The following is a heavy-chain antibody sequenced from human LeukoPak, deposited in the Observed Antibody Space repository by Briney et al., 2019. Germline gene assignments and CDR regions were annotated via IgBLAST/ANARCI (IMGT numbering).Heavy chain of an antibody. V-gene: IGHV3-23*01. CDR1: GFTFSSYA. CDR2: ISGSGGST. J-gene: IGHJ4*02. Sequence: GGSLRLSCAASGFTFSSYAMSWVRQAPGKGLEWVSAISGSGGSTYYADSVKGRFTISRVNSKNTLYLQMNSLRAEDTAVYYCAKDHPYYYDSSAFDYWGQGTLVTASS. D-gene: IGHD3-22*01. CDR3: AKDHPYYYDSSAFDY.